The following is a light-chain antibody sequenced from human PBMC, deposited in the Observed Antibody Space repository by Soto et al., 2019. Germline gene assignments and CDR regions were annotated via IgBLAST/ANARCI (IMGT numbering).Light chain of an antibody. CDR3: SSYTGSSTLV. CDR2: EVN. J-gene: IGLJ1*01. V-gene: IGLV2-14*02. CDR1: SSNVGSYKL. Sequence: QSVLTQPASVSGSPGQSITISCTGTSSNVGSYKLVSWYQQHPGKAPKLMIFEVNKRPSGVSNRFSGSKSGNTASLTISGLKAEDEADYYCSSYTGSSTLVFGTGTKVTVL.